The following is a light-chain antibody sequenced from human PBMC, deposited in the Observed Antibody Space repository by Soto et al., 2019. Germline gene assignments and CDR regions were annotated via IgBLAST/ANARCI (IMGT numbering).Light chain of an antibody. CDR3: QQDYNLPT. V-gene: IGKV3D-7*01. CDR1: QSVSSSY. J-gene: IGKJ1*01. CDR2: GAF. Sequence: PGERVTLSCRASQSVSSSYLTWYQQKPGQAPRLLIYGAFTRATSIPARFSGSGSGTDFTLTISSLQPEDFAVYYCQQDYNLPTFGQGTKVEIK.